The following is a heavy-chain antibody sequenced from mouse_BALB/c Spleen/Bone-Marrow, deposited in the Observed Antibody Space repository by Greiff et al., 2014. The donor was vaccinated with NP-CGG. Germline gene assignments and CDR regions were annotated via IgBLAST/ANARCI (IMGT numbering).Heavy chain of an antibody. V-gene: IGHV1-9*01. CDR3: ARELGLRIAY. J-gene: IGHJ3*01. D-gene: IGHD3-1*01. Sequence: QVQLQQSGAELMKPGASVKISCKATGYTFSSYWIEWVKQRPGHGLEWIGEILPGSGSTNYNEKFKGKATFTADTSSITAYMQLSSLTSEDSAVYYCARELGLRIAYWGQGTLVTVSA. CDR1: GYTFSSYW. CDR2: ILPGSGST.